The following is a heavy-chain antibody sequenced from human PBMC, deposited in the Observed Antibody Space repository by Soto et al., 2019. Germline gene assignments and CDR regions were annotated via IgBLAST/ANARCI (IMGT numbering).Heavy chain of an antibody. V-gene: IGHV3-74*01. Sequence: EVQLVESGGGLVQPGGSLRLSCAASGFAFSSYWMHWVRQAPGKGLLWVSRIDSDGSSPTYADSVKGRFTISRDNAKNTLYLQMNSLRAEDTAVYYCARERGVYDSGSFYYYYGMDVWGQGTTVTVSS. CDR2: IDSDGSSP. D-gene: IGHD3-10*01. CDR3: ARERGVYDSGSFYYYYGMDV. CDR1: GFAFSSYW. J-gene: IGHJ6*02.